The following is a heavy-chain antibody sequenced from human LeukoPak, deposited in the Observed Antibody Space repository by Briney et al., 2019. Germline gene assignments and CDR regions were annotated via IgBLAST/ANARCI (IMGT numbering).Heavy chain of an antibody. CDR3: ARERGYCGGNSCFYFDY. J-gene: IGHJ4*02. V-gene: IGHV3-66*01. Sequence: PGGSLRLSCASSGFTLSSDYMSCVRHAPGKGLEWGSVIYSGGSTYFSDSVKGRFLISRDNSKNTLYLQMNSLRAEDTAVYYCARERGYCGGNSCFYFDYWGQGTLVTVSS. CDR2: IYSGGST. D-gene: IGHD2-15*01. CDR1: GFTLSSDY.